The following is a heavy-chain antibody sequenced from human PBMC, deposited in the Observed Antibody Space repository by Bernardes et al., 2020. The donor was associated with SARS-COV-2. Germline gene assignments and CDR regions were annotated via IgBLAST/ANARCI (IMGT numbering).Heavy chain of an antibody. Sequence: SGPTLLKPTQTLTLTCPFSGFSLSPSGVGVGWIRQPPGKALEWLALIYWNDDKRYSPSLKSRLTITKDTSKNQVVLTMTNMDPVDTATYYCALSDLYCSSTSCYSSGWTFDYWGQGTLVTVSS. J-gene: IGHJ4*02. CDR1: GFSLSPSGVG. CDR2: IYWNDDK. D-gene: IGHD2-2*02. V-gene: IGHV2-5*01. CDR3: ALSDLYCSSTSCYSSGWTFDY.